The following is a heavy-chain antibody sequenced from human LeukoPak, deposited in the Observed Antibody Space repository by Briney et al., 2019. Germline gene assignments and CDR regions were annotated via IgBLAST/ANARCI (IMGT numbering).Heavy chain of an antibody. D-gene: IGHD2-2*01. V-gene: IGHV1-2*02. CDR1: GYTFTGYY. J-gene: IGHJ4*02. CDR3: ARGLRVSPAFDY. CDR2: IDPKSGAT. Sequence: ASVKVSCKASGYTFTGYYMHWVRQAAGLGLEWMAWIDPKSGATNYAQRFQGRVTMTRDTSIITAYMELSRLRSDDTAVYYCARGLRVSPAFDYWGQGTLVTVSS.